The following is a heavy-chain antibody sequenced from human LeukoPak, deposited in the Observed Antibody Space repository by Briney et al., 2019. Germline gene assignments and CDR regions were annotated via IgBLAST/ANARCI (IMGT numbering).Heavy chain of an antibody. CDR3: ARGGWEGIDY. D-gene: IGHD1-26*01. CDR1: GLTFSNYW. J-gene: IGHJ4*02. CDR2: IKKDGSEK. V-gene: IGHV3-7*01. Sequence: GGSLRLSCAASGLTFSNYWMSWVRQAPGKGLEWVANIKKDGSEKYYVDSVKGRFTISRDNTKNSLYLQMNSLRAEDTAVYYYARGGWEGIDYWGQGTLVTVSS.